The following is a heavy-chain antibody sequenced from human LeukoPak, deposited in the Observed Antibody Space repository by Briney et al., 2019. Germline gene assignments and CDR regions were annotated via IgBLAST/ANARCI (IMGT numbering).Heavy chain of an antibody. CDR3: ARDGGSGWYYFDY. V-gene: IGHV3-20*04. J-gene: IGHJ4*02. CDR1: GFTFDDYG. CDR2: INWNGGST. D-gene: IGHD6-19*01. Sequence: GGSLRLSCAASGFTFDDYGMSWVRHAPGKGLEWVSGINWNGGSTVYADSVKGRFTIARDHAKNSLYLQMHSLRAEDTALYYCARDGGSGWYYFDYWGQGTLVTVSS.